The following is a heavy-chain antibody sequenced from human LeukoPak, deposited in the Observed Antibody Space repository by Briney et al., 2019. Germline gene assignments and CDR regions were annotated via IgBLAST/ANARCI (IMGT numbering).Heavy chain of an antibody. D-gene: IGHD5-12*01. CDR1: GYSSSIDYY. CDR2: IHRSGST. CDR3: AGTSSGYYSTDY. Sequence: KPSETLSLTCTVSGYSSSIDYYWGWIRQSPGKELEWIGSIHRSGSTYYNPSLKSRVTIPGDTSKSQFSLRLTSVTAADTAVYYCAGTSSGYYSTDYWGQGTLVTVSS. J-gene: IGHJ4*02. V-gene: IGHV4-38-2*02.